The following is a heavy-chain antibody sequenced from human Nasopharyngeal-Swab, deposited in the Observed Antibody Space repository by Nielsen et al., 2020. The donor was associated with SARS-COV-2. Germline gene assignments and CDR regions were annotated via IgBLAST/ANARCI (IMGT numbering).Heavy chain of an antibody. Sequence: GGSLRLSCAASGFPFRNHYMTWVRQPPGKGLEWVANIRQDAREQFYVDSVKGRFTISRDNAKNSVFLQMNSLRSEDTAVYYCARESVVTGMDDAPDFWGRGTMVTVSS. V-gene: IGHV3-7*04. D-gene: IGHD2-21*02. CDR1: GFPFRNHY. CDR2: IRQDAREQ. J-gene: IGHJ3*01. CDR3: ARESVVTGMDDAPDF.